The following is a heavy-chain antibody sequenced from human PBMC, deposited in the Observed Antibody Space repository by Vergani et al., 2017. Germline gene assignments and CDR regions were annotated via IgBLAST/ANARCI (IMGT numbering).Heavy chain of an antibody. CDR1: GGSISSYY. CDR2: NSYSGST. V-gene: IGHV4-59*01. D-gene: IGHD2-21*02. CDR3: ARNPYCGGDCYSDAFDI. Sequence: QVQLQESGPGLVKPSETLSLTCTVSGGSISSYYWSWIRQPPGKGLEWIGYNSYSGSTNYNPSLKSRVTISVDTSKNQFSLKLSSVTAADTAVYYCARNPYCGGDCYSDAFDIWGQGTMVTVSS. J-gene: IGHJ3*02.